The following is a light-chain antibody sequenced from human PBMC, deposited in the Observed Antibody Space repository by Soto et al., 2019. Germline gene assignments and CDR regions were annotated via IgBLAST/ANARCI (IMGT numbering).Light chain of an antibody. CDR3: QQYNNWPYT. CDR1: QPVSRN. J-gene: IGKJ2*01. V-gene: IGKV3-15*01. CDR2: GAT. Sequence: EIVMTQSPATLSVSPGERVTLSCRASQPVSRNFAWYRQKPGQAPTLVIYGATTRATGIPARFSGSGSGTEVPLTISSLLSEDFAVYYCQQYNNWPYTFGQGTKLEIK.